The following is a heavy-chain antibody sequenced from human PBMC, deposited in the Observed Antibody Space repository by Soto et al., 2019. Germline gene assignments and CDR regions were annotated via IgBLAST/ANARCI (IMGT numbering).Heavy chain of an antibody. J-gene: IGHJ6*02. D-gene: IGHD2-2*01. V-gene: IGHV1-8*01. Sequence: QVQLVQSGAEVKKPGASVKVSCKASGYTFTSYDINWVRQATGQGLEWMGWMNPNSGNTGYAQKFQGRVTMTRTTSISTAYMELSSLRSEDTAVYYCARSGGCSSTSCYPGMDVWGQGTTVTVSS. CDR1: GYTFTSYD. CDR2: MNPNSGNT. CDR3: ARSGGCSSTSCYPGMDV.